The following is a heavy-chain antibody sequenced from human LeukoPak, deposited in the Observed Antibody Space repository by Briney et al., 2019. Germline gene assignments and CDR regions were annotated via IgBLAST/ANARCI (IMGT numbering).Heavy chain of an antibody. V-gene: IGHV3-23*01. CDR3: AKDRRGCSSTSCYYRFDY. J-gene: IGHJ4*02. CDR1: GFTFSSYA. CDR2: ISGSGGST. Sequence: GGSLRLSCAASGFTFSSYAMSWVRQAPGKGPEWVSAISGSGGSTYYADSVKGRFTISRDNSKNTLYLQMNSLRAEDTAVYYCAKDRRGCSSTSCYYRFDYWGQGTLVTVSS. D-gene: IGHD2-2*01.